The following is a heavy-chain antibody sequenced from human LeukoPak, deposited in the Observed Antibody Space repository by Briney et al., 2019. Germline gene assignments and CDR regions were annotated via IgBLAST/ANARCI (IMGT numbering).Heavy chain of an antibody. J-gene: IGHJ6*03. CDR3: ARGPLRGSYYYYMDV. V-gene: IGHV1-69*13. Sequence: GASVKVSCKASGGTFSSYAISWVRRAPGQGLEWMGGIIPIFGTANYAQKFQGRVTITADESTSTAYMELSSLRSEDTAVYYCARGPLRGSYYYYMDVWGKGTTVTISS. CDR2: IIPIFGTA. CDR1: GGTFSSYA. D-gene: IGHD3-10*01.